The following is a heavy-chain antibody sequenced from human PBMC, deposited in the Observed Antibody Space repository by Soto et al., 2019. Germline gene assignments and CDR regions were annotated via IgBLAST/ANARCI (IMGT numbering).Heavy chain of an antibody. D-gene: IGHD3-22*01. V-gene: IGHV5-10-1*01. CDR3: ARQIYFSDTGPNFQYYFDS. Sequence: SCKGSGYSFAGYWITWVRQKPGKGLEWMGRIDPSDSQTYYSPSFRGHVTISATKSITTVFLQWSSLRASDTALYYCARQIYFSDTGPNFQYYFDSWGQGSPVIVSS. CDR1: GYSFAGYW. CDR2: IDPSDSQT. J-gene: IGHJ4*02.